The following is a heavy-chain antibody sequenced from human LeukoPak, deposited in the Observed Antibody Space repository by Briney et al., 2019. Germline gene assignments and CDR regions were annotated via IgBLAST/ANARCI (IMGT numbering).Heavy chain of an antibody. CDR1: GGSISSYS. CDR3: ARGEYGDYVGY. V-gene: IGHV4-59*01. D-gene: IGHD4-17*01. Sequence: SETLSLTCTVSGGSISSYSWSWIRQPPGKRLEWIGYVYYSGTTNYNPSLRSRVTISVDTSKNQFSLKLNSVTAADTAVYYCARGEYGDYVGYWGQGTLVTVAS. J-gene: IGHJ4*02. CDR2: VYYSGTT.